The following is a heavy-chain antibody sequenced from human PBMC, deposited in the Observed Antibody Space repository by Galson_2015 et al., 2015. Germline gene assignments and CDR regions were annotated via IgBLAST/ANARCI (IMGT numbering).Heavy chain of an antibody. V-gene: IGHV4-59*09. J-gene: IGHJ4*02. CDR3: ARGMNGGTFDY. CDR2: IYYSGST. Sequence: WIGYIYYSGSTNYNPSLKSRVTISVDTSKNQFSLKLSSVTAADTAVYYCARGMNGGTFDYWGQGTLVTVSS. D-gene: IGHD1-1*01.